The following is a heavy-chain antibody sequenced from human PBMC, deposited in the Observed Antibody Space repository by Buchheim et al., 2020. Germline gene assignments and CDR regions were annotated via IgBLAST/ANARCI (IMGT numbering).Heavy chain of an antibody. D-gene: IGHD1-26*01. CDR3: ARSGSYPRGYYGRDV. Sequence: QVQLVKSEAEVKKTGASVKDSCKASGYTFTSYYMHLVRQDPGQGLEWMGIINPSGGSTSYAQKFQGRVTMTRDTSTSTVYMELSSLRSEDTAVYYYARSGSYPRGYYGRDVWGQGTT. J-gene: IGHJ6*02. CDR2: INPSGGST. CDR1: GYTFTSYY. V-gene: IGHV1-46*03.